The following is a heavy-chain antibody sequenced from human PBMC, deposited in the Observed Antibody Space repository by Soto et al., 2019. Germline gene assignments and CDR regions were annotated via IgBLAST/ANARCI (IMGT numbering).Heavy chain of an antibody. CDR1: GFTFSSFW. Sequence: EVQLVESGGGLVQPGGSLRLSCAASGFTFSSFWMTWVRQAPGKGLEWVANIKQDGSETYYVDSVKGRFTISRDNAKNSVYLQMSSLRAEDTAVYYCAREVGATYWGQGTLVTVSS. V-gene: IGHV3-7*01. J-gene: IGHJ4*02. D-gene: IGHD1-26*01. CDR3: AREVGATY. CDR2: IKQDGSET.